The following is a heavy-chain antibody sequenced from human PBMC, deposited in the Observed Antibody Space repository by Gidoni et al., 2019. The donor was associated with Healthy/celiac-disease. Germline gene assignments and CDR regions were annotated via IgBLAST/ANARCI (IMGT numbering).Heavy chain of an antibody. J-gene: IGHJ4*02. Sequence: QVQLVQSGAEVKKPGSSVKVSCKASGGTFSSYTISWVRQAPGHGLEWMGRIIPMLGIANYAQKFQGRVTITADKSTSTAYMEVSSLRSEDTAVYYCARQRTIVVAGTGEDYWGQGTLVTVSS. CDR3: ARQRTIVVAGTGEDY. V-gene: IGHV1-69*02. D-gene: IGHD6-19*01. CDR2: IIPMLGIA. CDR1: GGTFSSYT.